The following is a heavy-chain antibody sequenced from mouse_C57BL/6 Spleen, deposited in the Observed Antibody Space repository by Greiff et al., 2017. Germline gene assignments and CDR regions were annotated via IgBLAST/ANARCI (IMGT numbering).Heavy chain of an antibody. J-gene: IGHJ2*01. CDR2: IDPSDSYT. V-gene: IGHV1-59*01. CDR3: ARSTGGSYPYYFDY. D-gene: IGHD1-1*02. Sequence: QVQLQQPGAELVRPGTSVKLSCKASGYTFTSYWMHWVKQRPGQGLEWIGVIDPSDSYTNYNQKFKGKATLTVDTSSSTAYMQLSSLTSEDSAVYYCARSTGGSYPYYFDYWGQGTTLTVS. CDR1: GYTFTSYW.